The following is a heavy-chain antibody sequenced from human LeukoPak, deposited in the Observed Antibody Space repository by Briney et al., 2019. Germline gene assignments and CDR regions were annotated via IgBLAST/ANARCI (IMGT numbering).Heavy chain of an antibody. V-gene: IGHV3-30*18. CDR3: AKDEASDY. Sequence: GGTLRLSCAASGFTFSSYGMHWVRQAPGKGLEWVAVISYDGSNKYYADSVKGRFTISRDNSKNTLYLQMNSLRAEDTAVYYCAKDEASDYWGQGTLVTVSS. J-gene: IGHJ4*02. D-gene: IGHD2-21*01. CDR2: ISYDGSNK. CDR1: GFTFSSYG.